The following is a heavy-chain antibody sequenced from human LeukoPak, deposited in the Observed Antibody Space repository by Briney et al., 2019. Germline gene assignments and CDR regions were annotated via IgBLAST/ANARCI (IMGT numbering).Heavy chain of an antibody. V-gene: IGHV1-18*01. Sequence: ASVKVSCKASGYTFTSYGISWVRQAPGQGLEWMGWISAYNGNTNYAQNLQGRVTMTTDPSTRTAYMELRSLRSGDTAVYYCARDEHGVGTSGPDYWGQGTLVTVSS. D-gene: IGHD2-8*01. J-gene: IGHJ4*02. CDR1: GYTFTSYG. CDR3: ARDEHGVGTSGPDY. CDR2: ISAYNGNT.